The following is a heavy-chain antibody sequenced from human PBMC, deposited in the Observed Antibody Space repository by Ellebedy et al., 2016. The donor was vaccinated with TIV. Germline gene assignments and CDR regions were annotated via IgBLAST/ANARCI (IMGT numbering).Heavy chain of an antibody. Sequence: AASVKVSCKASGYTFTNYYMHWARQAPGQGLEWMGIINPSIDRSTYAKKFQGRVTMTRDTSTSTVYMQLSSLRSEDTAVYYCARELLEAFDIWGQGTMVTVSS. CDR2: INPSIDRS. D-gene: IGHD2-21*01. V-gene: IGHV1-46*01. J-gene: IGHJ3*02. CDR1: GYTFTNYY. CDR3: ARELLEAFDI.